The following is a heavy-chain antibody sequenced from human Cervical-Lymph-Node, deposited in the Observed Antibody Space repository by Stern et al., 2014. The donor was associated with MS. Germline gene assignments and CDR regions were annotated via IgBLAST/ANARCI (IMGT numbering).Heavy chain of an antibody. Sequence: VQLVESGGGLVRRGGGLRLSSAAPGFPFSFYNMNWVRQAPGQGVGWVAYISHNGGNIYYADSVKGRFTISRDNAKKSLYLQMNSLRGDDTALYYCARIVGASNLDYWGRGTLVTVSS. CDR2: ISHNGGNI. D-gene: IGHD1-26*01. CDR1: GFPFSFYN. CDR3: ARIVGASNLDY. J-gene: IGHJ4*02. V-gene: IGHV3-48*01.